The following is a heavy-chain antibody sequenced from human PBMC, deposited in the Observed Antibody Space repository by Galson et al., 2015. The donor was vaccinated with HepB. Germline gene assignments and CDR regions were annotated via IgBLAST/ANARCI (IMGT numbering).Heavy chain of an antibody. Sequence: SLRLSCAASGFTFSSYAMSWVRQAPGKGLEWASAISGSGGSTYYADSVKGRFTISRDNSKNTLYLQMNSLRAEDTAVYYCAKSAVPAAPVLYYFDYWGQGTLVTVSS. J-gene: IGHJ4*02. CDR2: ISGSGGST. D-gene: IGHD2-2*01. V-gene: IGHV3-23*01. CDR1: GFTFSSYA. CDR3: AKSAVPAAPVLYYFDY.